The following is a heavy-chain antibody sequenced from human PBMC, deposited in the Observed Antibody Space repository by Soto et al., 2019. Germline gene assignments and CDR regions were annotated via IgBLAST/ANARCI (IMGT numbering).Heavy chain of an antibody. J-gene: IGHJ5*02. CDR2: IIPMFGAP. CDR1: GGTFSTYA. CDR3: VRAVIRGVIISHFDP. V-gene: IGHV1-69*12. Sequence: QVQLVQSGAEVKEPGSSVKVSCKTYGGTFSTYATSWVRQAPGQGLEWMGGIIPMFGAPNYAQRFLGRVTITADESTSTVFMELSSLRSEDTAVYYCVRAVIRGVIISHFDPWCQGTLVTVSS. D-gene: IGHD3-10*01.